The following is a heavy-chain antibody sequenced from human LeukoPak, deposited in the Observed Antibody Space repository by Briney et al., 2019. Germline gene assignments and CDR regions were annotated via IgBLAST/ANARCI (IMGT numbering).Heavy chain of an antibody. Sequence: GESLKISCKGSGYSFTSYWIGWVRQMPGEGLEWMGIIYPGDSDTRYSPSFQGQVTISADKSISTAYLQWSSLKASDTAIYYCARRPYCSSTSCYRNFDYWGQGTLVTVSS. CDR1: GYSFTSYW. CDR3: ARRPYCSSTSCYRNFDY. CDR2: IYPGDSDT. V-gene: IGHV5-51*01. D-gene: IGHD2-2*01. J-gene: IGHJ4*02.